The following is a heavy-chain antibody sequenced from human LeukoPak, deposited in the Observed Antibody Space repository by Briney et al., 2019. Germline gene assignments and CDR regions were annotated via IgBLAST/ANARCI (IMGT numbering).Heavy chain of an antibody. CDR2: ISHSGST. Sequence: SETLSLTCAVSGYSISSGHYWGWIRQAPGRGLEWIGSISHSGSTYYNPSLKSRVTISVDTSNNRFYLKLSSVTAADTAVYYCARTSYDSSGYSPFDYWGQGTLVTVSS. CDR3: ARTSYDSSGYSPFDY. V-gene: IGHV4-38-2*01. J-gene: IGHJ4*02. CDR1: GYSISSGHY. D-gene: IGHD3-22*01.